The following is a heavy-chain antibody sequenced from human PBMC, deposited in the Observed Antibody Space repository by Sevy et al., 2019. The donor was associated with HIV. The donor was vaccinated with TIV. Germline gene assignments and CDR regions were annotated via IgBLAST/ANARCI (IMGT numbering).Heavy chain of an antibody. CDR2: IYPGVSDT. J-gene: IGHJ3*02. D-gene: IGHD6-13*01. Sequence: GESLKISCKGSGYSFTSYWIGWVRQMPGKGLEWMGIIYPGVSDTRYSPSFQGQVTISADKSISTAYLQWSSLKASDTAMYYCARSVIGSSWYDAFDIWGQGTMVTVSS. CDR3: ARSVIGSSWYDAFDI. CDR1: GYSFTSYW. V-gene: IGHV5-51*01.